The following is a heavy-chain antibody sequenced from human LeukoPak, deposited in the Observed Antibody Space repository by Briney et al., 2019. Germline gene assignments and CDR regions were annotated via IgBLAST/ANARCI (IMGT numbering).Heavy chain of an antibody. J-gene: IGHJ6*03. D-gene: IGHD2-2*01. CDR2: IYYSGST. CDR3: ARDQYCSSTSCHYYYMDV. CDR1: GGSISSYY. Sequence: SETLSLTCTVSGGSISSYYWSWIRQPPGKGLEWIGYIYYSGSTNYNPSLKSRVTISVDTSKNQFSLKLSSVTAADTAVYYCARDQYCSSTSCHYYYMDVWGKGTTVTVSS. V-gene: IGHV4-59*01.